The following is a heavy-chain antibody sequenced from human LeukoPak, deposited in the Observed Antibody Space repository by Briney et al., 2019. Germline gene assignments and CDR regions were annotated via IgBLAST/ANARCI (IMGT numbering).Heavy chain of an antibody. CDR1: GFTFSDYY. CDR3: ARYSGRLDYMDV. D-gene: IGHD1-26*01. J-gene: IGHJ6*03. Sequence: GGSLRLSCAASGFTFSDYYMSWIRQPPGKGPEWVSYISNSATTIYYADSVKGRFTISRDNAQNSLYLQMNSLRVEDTAVYYCARYSGRLDYMDVWGNGTTVIVSS. V-gene: IGHV3-11*01. CDR2: ISNSATTI.